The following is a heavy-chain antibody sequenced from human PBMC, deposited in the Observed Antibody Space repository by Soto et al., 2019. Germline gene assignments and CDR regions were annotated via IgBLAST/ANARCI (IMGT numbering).Heavy chain of an antibody. J-gene: IGHJ6*02. V-gene: IGHV3-23*01. CDR1: GFTFSRYA. D-gene: IGHD3-10*01. CDR3: AKDGKMRTKVWFPAGYGMDV. Sequence: TVGSLRLSCAASGFTFSRYAMNWVRQAPGRGLQWISGISVSGDNTSYVESVRGRFTVYRDNSKNTLYLQMNNLRAEDTALYYCAKDGKMRTKVWFPAGYGMDVWGQGTTVTVSS. CDR2: ISVSGDNT.